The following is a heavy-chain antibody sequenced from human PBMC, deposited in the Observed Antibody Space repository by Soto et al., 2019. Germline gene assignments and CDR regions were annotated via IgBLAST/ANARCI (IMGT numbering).Heavy chain of an antibody. V-gene: IGHV3-33*01. CDR3: VRERGPFDAFDI. Sequence: PGGSVRLWRAASGFPFTAHGMHRVRQSPGKGLELVAVIWATGINKYYGGCVRSRFTISGDNSKNTLDLQMNSLRAADTALYYCVRERGPFDAFDIRGQRTMVTVSS. CDR2: IWATGINK. CDR1: GFPFTAHG. J-gene: IGHJ3*02.